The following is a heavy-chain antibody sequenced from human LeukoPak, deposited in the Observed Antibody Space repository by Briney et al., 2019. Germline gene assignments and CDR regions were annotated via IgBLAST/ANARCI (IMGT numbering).Heavy chain of an antibody. CDR1: GFTFSSYA. V-gene: IGHV3-23*01. J-gene: IGHJ6*02. Sequence: GGSLGLSCAASGFTFSSYAMSWVRQAPGKGLEWVSAINGSGGSTYYADSVKGRFTISRDNSKNTLYLQMNSLRAEDTAVYYCAKGEDIVVVVAATGYYYGMDVWGQGTTVTVSS. CDR3: AKGEDIVVVVAATGYYYGMDV. CDR2: INGSGGST. D-gene: IGHD2-15*01.